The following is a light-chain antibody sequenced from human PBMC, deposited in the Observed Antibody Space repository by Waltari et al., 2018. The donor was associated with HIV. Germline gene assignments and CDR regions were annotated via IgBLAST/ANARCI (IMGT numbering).Light chain of an antibody. CDR1: SSDVGSYNL. J-gene: IGLJ1*01. Sequence: QSALTQPASVSGSPGQSITISCTGTSSDVGSYNLVSWYQQHPGKAPKLMIYEVSKRTSGVSNRFSGSKSGNTASLTISGLQAEDEADYYCCSYVGWSTIIYVFGTGTKVTVL. V-gene: IGLV2-23*02. CDR2: EVS. CDR3: CSYVGWSTIIYV.